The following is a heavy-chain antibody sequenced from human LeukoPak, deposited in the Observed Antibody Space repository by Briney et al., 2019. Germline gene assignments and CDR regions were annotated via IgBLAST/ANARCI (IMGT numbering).Heavy chain of an antibody. CDR3: ARDWVVVVPAATNYYYGMDV. V-gene: IGHV1-46*01. CDR2: INPSGGST. J-gene: IGHJ6*02. CDR1: GYTFTGYY. Sequence: GASVRVSCKASGYTFTGYYMHWVRQAPGQGLEWMGIINPSGGSTSYAQKFQGRVTMTRDTSTSTVYMELSSLRSEDTAVYYCARDWVVVVPAATNYYYGMDVWGQGTTVTVSS. D-gene: IGHD2-2*01.